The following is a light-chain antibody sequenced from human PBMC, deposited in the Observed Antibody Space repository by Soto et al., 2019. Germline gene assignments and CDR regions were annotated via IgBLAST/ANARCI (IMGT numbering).Light chain of an antibody. CDR2: GNS. J-gene: IGLJ2*01. Sequence: QAVVTQPPSASGTPGQRVSISCSGSSSNIGSNTVTWYQQIPGTAPRLLIYGNSQRPSGVPDRISGSKSGTSASLAISGLQSEDEADYYCAAWDDTLNGPVFGGGTKVTVL. CDR3: AAWDDTLNGPV. CDR1: SSNIGSNT. V-gene: IGLV1-44*01.